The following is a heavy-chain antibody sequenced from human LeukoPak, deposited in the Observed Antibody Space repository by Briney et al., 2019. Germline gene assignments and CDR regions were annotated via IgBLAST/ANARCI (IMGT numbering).Heavy chain of an antibody. CDR1: GGTFSSYA. D-gene: IGHD5-18*01. J-gene: IGHJ5*02. CDR3: ARALMRGTAMAPYNWFDP. CDR2: IIPIFGTA. V-gene: IGHV1-69*05. Sequence: GASVKISCQASGGTFSSYAISWVRQAPGQGLEWMGGIIPIFGTANYAQKFQGRVTITTDESTSTAHMELSSLRSEDTFVYYCARALMRGTAMAPYNWFDPWGQGTLVTVSS.